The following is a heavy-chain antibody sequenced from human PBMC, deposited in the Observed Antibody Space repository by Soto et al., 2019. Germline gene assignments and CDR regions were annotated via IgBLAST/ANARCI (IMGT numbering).Heavy chain of an antibody. D-gene: IGHD4-17*01. CDR2: IIPVFGST. V-gene: IGHV1-69*01. CDR1: GDLFSRNA. J-gene: IGHJ4*02. CDR3: ARDRHDFGDYIRHPD. Sequence: QVRLVQSGAEVKKPGSAVKVSCNASGDLFSRNAFNWVRQAPGQGLEWMGRIIPVFGSTIYAQKFQGRLTITADESTKTAYMDLASLTSDDTAMYFCARDRHDFGDYIRHPDWGQGTLVTVSS.